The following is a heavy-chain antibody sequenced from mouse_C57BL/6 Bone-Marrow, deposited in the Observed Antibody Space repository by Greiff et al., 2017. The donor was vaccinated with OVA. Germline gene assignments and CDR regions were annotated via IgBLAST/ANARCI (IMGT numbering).Heavy chain of an antibody. V-gene: IGHV1-85*01. CDR1: GYTFTSYD. J-gene: IGHJ1*03. CDR2: IYPRDGST. CDR3: ARYQEGITTVPYWYFDV. Sequence: QVQLQQSGPELVKPGASVKLSCKASGYTFTSYDINWVKQRPGQGLEWIGWIYPRDGSTKYNEKFKGKATLTVDTSSSTAYMELHSLTSEDSAVYFCARYQEGITTVPYWYFDVWGTGTTVTVSS. D-gene: IGHD1-1*01.